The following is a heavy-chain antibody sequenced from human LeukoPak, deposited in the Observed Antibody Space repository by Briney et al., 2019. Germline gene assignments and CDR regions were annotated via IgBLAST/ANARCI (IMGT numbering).Heavy chain of an antibody. CDR1: GGSISSYH. V-gene: IGHV4-59*01. D-gene: IGHD3-22*01. Sequence: SETLSLTCTVSGGSISSYHWSWIRQPPGKGLEWIGYIYYSGSTNYNPSLKSRVTISVDTSKNQFSLKLSSVTAADTAVYYCARDRYYYDSSGYRKGDYYYGMDVWGQGTTVTVSS. CDR2: IYYSGST. CDR3: ARDRYYYDSSGYRKGDYYYGMDV. J-gene: IGHJ6*02.